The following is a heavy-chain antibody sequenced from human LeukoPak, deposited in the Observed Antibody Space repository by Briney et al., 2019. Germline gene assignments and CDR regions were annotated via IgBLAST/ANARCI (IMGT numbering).Heavy chain of an antibody. D-gene: IGHD1-26*01. CDR2: IYYSGST. J-gene: IGHJ3*02. Sequence: SETLSLTCTVSGGSISSYYWSWIRQPPGKGLEWIGYIYYSGSTNYNPSLKSRVTISVDTSKNQFSLKLSSVTAADTAVYYCATEGEGGSYWEGAFDIWGQGTMVTVSS. CDR1: GGSISSYY. CDR3: ATEGEGGSYWEGAFDI. V-gene: IGHV4-59*01.